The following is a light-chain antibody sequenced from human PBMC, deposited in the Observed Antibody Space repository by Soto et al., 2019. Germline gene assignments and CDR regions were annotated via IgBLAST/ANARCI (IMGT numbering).Light chain of an antibody. Sequence: EIVLTQSPATLSLSPGERATLSCRASQSVSSYLAWYQQKPGQAPRLLIYDASNRATGIPARFSGSGSGTDFTLTISSLEPEDFAVYYCHKRSNWPRTFGQGTKVEIK. V-gene: IGKV3-11*01. CDR2: DAS. CDR1: QSVSSY. J-gene: IGKJ1*01. CDR3: HKRSNWPRT.